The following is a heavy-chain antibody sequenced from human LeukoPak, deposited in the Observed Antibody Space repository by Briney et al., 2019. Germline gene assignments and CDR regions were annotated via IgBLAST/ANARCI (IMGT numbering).Heavy chain of an antibody. CDR1: GGTFSIYG. CDR3: AREDTAMVVCDY. J-gene: IGHJ4*02. V-gene: IGHV1-69*04. CDR2: IIPMHGIS. Sequence: GASVKVSCKASGGTFSIYGISWVRQAPGQGLEWMGRIIPMHGISNYAQKFQGRVTITADKSTSTVYMELSSLTSEDTAIYYCAREDTAMVVCDYWGQGTLVTVSS. D-gene: IGHD5-18*01.